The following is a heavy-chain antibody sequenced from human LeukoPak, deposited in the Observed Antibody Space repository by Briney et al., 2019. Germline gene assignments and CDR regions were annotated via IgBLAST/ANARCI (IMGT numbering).Heavy chain of an antibody. J-gene: IGHJ6*04. CDR1: GGSFSGYY. D-gene: IGHD2-2*02. CDR3: ARGPLPYCSSIICYMGGYYYYGMDV. CDR2: INQSGST. Sequence: SETLSLTCAVYGGSFSGYYWSWIRQPPGKGLEWIGEINQSGSTHHNPSLKCRVNIPVDTSKNLFFLKLSSVTAADTAVYYCARGPLPYCSSIICYMGGYYYYGMDVWGKGTRVTVS. V-gene: IGHV4-34*01.